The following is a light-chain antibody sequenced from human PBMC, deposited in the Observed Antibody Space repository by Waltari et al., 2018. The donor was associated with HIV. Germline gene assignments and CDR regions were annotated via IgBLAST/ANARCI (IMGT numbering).Light chain of an antibody. J-gene: IGLJ1*01. Sequence: SSELTQDPAVSVALGQTVRITCQGDSLRSYYASWYQQKPGQAPVLVIYGKNNRPSGIPDRFSGSSSGDTVSLTITGARAEDEAYYYCSSRDSTGNLYVFGTGTKVTVL. CDR2: GKN. CDR3: SSRDSTGNLYV. CDR1: SLRSYY. V-gene: IGLV3-19*01.